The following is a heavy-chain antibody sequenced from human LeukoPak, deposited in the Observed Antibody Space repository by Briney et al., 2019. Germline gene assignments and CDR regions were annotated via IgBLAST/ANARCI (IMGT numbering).Heavy chain of an antibody. D-gene: IGHD6-13*01. CDR3: ARLIIAAASFDY. V-gene: IGHV4-59*04. CDR1: GGSISSYY. CDR2: IYYSGST. Sequence: PSETLSLTCTVSGGSISSYYWSWIRQPPGKGLEWIGYIYYSGSTYYNPSLKSRVTISVDTSKNQFSLKLSSVTAADTAVYYCARLIIAAASFDYWGQGTLVTVSS. J-gene: IGHJ4*02.